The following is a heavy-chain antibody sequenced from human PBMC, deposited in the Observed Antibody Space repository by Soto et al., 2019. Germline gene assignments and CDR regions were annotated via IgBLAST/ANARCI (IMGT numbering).Heavy chain of an antibody. CDR1: GGTFSSYA. CDR3: ARLVTMIGVDSNWFDP. J-gene: IGHJ5*02. D-gene: IGHD3-22*01. Sequence: SVKVSCKASGGTFSSYAISWVRQAPGQGLEWMGGIIPIFGTANYAQKFQGRVTITADESTSTAYMELSSLRSEDTAVYYCARLVTMIGVDSNWFDPWGQGTLVTVFS. V-gene: IGHV1-69*13. CDR2: IIPIFGTA.